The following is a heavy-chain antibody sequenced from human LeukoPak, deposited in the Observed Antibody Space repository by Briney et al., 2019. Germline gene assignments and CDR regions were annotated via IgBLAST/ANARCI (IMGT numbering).Heavy chain of an antibody. CDR1: GFTFGSYG. J-gene: IGHJ4*02. V-gene: IGHV3-30*02. CDR2: IRSDGSDK. CDR3: AKERDLLRITYYFDY. Sequence: GGSLRLSCAASGFTFGSYGIHWVRQAPGKGLEWVAFIRSDGSDKYYTDFVKGRFTISRDNSKNTVYLQMNSLRAEDTAVYYCAKERDLLRITYYFDYWGQGTLVTVSS. D-gene: IGHD3-10*01.